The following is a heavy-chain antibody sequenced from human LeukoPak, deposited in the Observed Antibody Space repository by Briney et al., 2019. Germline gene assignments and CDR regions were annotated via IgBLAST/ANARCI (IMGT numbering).Heavy chain of an antibody. Sequence: PSETLSLTCAVSGGSISSGGYSWSWIRQPPGEGLEWIGYIYHSGSTYYNPSLKSRVTISVDTSKNQLSLKLSSVTAADTAVYYCARDGCSSTSCVSSWFDPWGQGTLVTVSS. J-gene: IGHJ5*02. CDR3: ARDGCSSTSCVSSWFDP. V-gene: IGHV4-30-2*01. D-gene: IGHD2-2*01. CDR1: GGSISSGGYS. CDR2: IYHSGST.